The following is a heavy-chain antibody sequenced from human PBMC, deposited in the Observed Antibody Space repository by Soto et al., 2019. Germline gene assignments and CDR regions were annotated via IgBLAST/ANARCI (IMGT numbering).Heavy chain of an antibody. Sequence: PSETLSLTCTVSGGSISSYYWSWIRQPPGKGLEWIGYIYHSGSTNYNPSLKSRVTISVDTSKNQFSLKLTSVTAADTAVYYCARQGADSSSWYGNWFDPWGQGTLVTVSS. CDR3: ARQGADSSSWYGNWFDP. CDR1: GGSISSYY. J-gene: IGHJ5*02. CDR2: IYHSGST. D-gene: IGHD6-13*01. V-gene: IGHV4-59*08.